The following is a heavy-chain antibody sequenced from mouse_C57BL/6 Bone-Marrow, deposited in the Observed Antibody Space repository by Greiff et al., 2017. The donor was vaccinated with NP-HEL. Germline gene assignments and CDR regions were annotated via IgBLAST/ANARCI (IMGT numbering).Heavy chain of an antibody. CDR2: ISSGGSYT. V-gene: IGHV5-6*01. J-gene: IGHJ3*01. CDR3: ARHPLTGTNAY. CDR1: GFTFSSYG. D-gene: IGHD4-1*01. Sequence: EVQGVESGGDLVKPGGSLKLSCAASGFTFSSYGMSWVRQTPDKRLEWVATISSGGSYTYYPDSVKGRFTISRDNATNTLYLQMSRLKSEDTAMYYCARHPLTGTNAYWGQGTLVTVSA.